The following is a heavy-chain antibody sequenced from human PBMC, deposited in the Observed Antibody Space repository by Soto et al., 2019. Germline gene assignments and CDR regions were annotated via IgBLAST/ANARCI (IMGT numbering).Heavy chain of an antibody. V-gene: IGHV3-30*18. CDR2: ISYDGSNK. CDR3: VKVGPYGVNSEHRQGMDV. D-gene: IGHD4-17*01. CDR1: GFTFSSYG. J-gene: IGHJ6*02. Sequence: QVQLVESGGGVVQPGRSLRLSCAASGFTFSSYGMHWVRQAPGKGLEWVAAISYDGSNKWYVDSMRGRFTISRDNSKSKVDLQMNSLRASYTAVYYCVKVGPYGVNSEHRQGMDVWGQGTTVTVSS.